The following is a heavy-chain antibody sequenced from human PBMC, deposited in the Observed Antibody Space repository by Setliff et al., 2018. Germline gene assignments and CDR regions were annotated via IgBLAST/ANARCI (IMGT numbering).Heavy chain of an antibody. Sequence: ASVKVSCKASGYTFTSYYMHWVRQAPGQGLEWMGWINPNSGGTNYAQKFQGRVTMTRDTSISTAYMELSRLRSDDTAVYYCARVAVGAMGADYWGQGTLVTVSS. CDR1: GYTFTSYY. J-gene: IGHJ4*02. V-gene: IGHV1-2*02. CDR2: INPNSGGT. D-gene: IGHD1-26*01. CDR3: ARVAVGAMGADY.